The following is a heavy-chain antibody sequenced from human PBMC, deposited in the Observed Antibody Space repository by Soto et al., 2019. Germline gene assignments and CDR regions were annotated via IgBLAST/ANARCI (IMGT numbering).Heavy chain of an antibody. J-gene: IGHJ4*02. V-gene: IGHV1-69*01. CDR2: VIPIFGTA. Sequence: QVQLVQSGAEVKKPGSSVKVSCKASGGTFSSYAISWVRQAPGQGLEWMGGVIPIFGTANYAQKFQGRVTITADESTSTAYMGLSSLRSEDTAVYYCARDLPDSSGYRWGTFDYWGQGTLVTVSS. D-gene: IGHD3-22*01. CDR3: ARDLPDSSGYRWGTFDY. CDR1: GGTFSSYA.